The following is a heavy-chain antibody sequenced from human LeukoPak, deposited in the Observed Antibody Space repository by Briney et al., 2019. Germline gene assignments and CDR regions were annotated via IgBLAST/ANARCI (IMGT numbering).Heavy chain of an antibody. D-gene: IGHD3-22*01. Sequence: SVKVSCKASGGTFSSYAFSWVRQAPGQGLERMGGIIPIVGTTNYAQMFQGRVTITADESTSTAYMELSSLRSEDTAVYYCARGGYYYDSSGYSHLPDYWGQGTLVTVSA. V-gene: IGHV1-69*13. CDR2: IIPIVGTT. CDR3: ARGGYYYDSSGYSHLPDY. J-gene: IGHJ4*02. CDR1: GGTFSSYA.